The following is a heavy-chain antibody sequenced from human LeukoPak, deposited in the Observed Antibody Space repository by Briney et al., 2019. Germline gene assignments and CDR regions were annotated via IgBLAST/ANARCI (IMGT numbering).Heavy chain of an antibody. CDR3: AKATYYDILTGHAFDI. CDR2: ISWNSGSI. J-gene: IGHJ3*02. CDR1: GFTFDDYA. Sequence: GGSLRLSCAASGFTFDDYAMHWVRQAPGKGLEWVSGISWNSGSIGYADSVKGRFTTSRDNAKNSLYLQMNSLRAEDMALYYCAKATYYDILTGHAFDIWGQGTMVTVSS. D-gene: IGHD3-9*01. V-gene: IGHV3-9*03.